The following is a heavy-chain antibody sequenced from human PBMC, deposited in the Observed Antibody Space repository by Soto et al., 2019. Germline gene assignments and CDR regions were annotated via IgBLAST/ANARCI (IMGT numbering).Heavy chain of an antibody. CDR2: IIPILGIA. Sequence: QVQLVQSGAEVKKPGSSVKVSCKASGGTFSSYTISWVRQAPGQGLEWMGRIIPILGIANYAQKFQGRVTITADKSTSTAYMELSSLRSDDTAVYYCALGVYCSSTSCYMDYWGQGTLVTVSS. V-gene: IGHV1-69*02. CDR3: ALGVYCSSTSCYMDY. CDR1: GGTFSSYT. D-gene: IGHD2-2*02. J-gene: IGHJ4*02.